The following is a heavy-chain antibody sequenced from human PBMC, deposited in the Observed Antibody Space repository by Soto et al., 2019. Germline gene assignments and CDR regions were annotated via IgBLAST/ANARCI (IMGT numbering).Heavy chain of an antibody. CDR2: IYWDDDK. D-gene: IGHD3-16*01. Sequence: QITLKESGPTLVKPTQTLTLTCTFSGFSLSTSGVGVGWIRQPPGKALEWLALIYWDDDKRYSPSLKSRRTLTKDTSKNQVVLTMTNMDPVDTATYYCARAPLWSPFDYWGQGTLVTVSS. CDR1: GFSLSTSGVG. J-gene: IGHJ4*02. CDR3: ARAPLWSPFDY. V-gene: IGHV2-5*02.